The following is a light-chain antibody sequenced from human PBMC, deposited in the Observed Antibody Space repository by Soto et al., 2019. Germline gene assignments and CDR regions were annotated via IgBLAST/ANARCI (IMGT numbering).Light chain of an antibody. Sequence: QSALTQPASVSGSPGQSITISCTGTSSDVGGYNYVSWYQQYPGKAPKLMIYHVSNRPSGVSNRFSGSKSGNSASLTISGLQAEDEDDYYCSSYTSTSTYVFGTGTKLTVL. CDR2: HVS. J-gene: IGLJ1*01. V-gene: IGLV2-14*01. CDR1: SSDVGGYNY. CDR3: SSYTSTSTYV.